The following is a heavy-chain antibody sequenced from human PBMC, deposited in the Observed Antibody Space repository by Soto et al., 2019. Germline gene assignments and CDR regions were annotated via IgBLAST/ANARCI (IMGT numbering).Heavy chain of an antibody. CDR3: ARDPDYGDYWGYFFDS. Sequence: ASVKFSCKTSGYTFNTYGINWVRQAPGQWLELMGWISAYDGKTTYAEKFQGRVTMTTDTSISTAYMELRRLNSDDTAVYYCARDPDYGDYWGYFFDSWGQGTPVTVSS. D-gene: IGHD4-17*01. J-gene: IGHJ4*02. CDR1: GYTFNTYG. V-gene: IGHV1-18*04. CDR2: ISAYDGKT.